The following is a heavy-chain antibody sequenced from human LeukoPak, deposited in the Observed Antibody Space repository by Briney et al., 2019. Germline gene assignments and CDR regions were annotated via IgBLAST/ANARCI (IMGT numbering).Heavy chain of an antibody. D-gene: IGHD5-12*01. CDR1: GGSISSGGYY. Sequence: SQTLSLTCTVSGGSISSGGYYWSWIRQPPGKGLEWIGYIYHSGSTYYNPSLKSRVTISVDRSKNQFSLKLSSVTAADTAVYYCARGTGATTSAYWGQGTLVTVSS. CDR3: ARGTGATTSAY. J-gene: IGHJ4*02. CDR2: IYHSGST. V-gene: IGHV4-30-2*01.